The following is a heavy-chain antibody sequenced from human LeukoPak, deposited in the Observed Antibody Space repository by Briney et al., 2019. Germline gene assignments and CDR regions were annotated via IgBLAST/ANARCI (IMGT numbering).Heavy chain of an antibody. V-gene: IGHV4-59*01. CDR2: IYYSGST. CDR3: ARDEDYDSSGYRHDAFDI. CDR1: GGSISSYY. J-gene: IGHJ3*02. D-gene: IGHD3-22*01. Sequence: SETLSLTXTVSGGSISSYYWSWIRQPPGKGLEWIGYIYYSGSTNYNPSLKSRVTISVDTSKNQFSLKLSSVTAADTAVYYCARDEDYDSSGYRHDAFDIWGQGTMVTVSS.